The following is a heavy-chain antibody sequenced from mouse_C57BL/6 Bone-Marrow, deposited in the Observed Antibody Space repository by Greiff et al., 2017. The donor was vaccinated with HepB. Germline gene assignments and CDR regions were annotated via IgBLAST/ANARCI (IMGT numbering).Heavy chain of an antibody. D-gene: IGHD1-1*01. CDR1: GYTFTDYN. J-gene: IGHJ1*03. Sequence: VQLQQSGPELVKPGASVKIPCKASGYTFTDYNMDWVKQSPGKSLEWIGDINPNNGGTNYNQKFKGKATLTVDKSSSTVYMELRSLTSEDTAVYYCARAYYYGSSYWYFDVWGTGTTVTVSS. CDR3: ARAYYYGSSYWYFDV. CDR2: INPNNGGT. V-gene: IGHV1-18*01.